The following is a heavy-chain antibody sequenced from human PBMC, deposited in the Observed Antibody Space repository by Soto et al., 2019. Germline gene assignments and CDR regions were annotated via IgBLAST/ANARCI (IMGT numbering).Heavy chain of an antibody. CDR3: ARGGDVNYYHGMDV. D-gene: IGHD5-12*01. V-gene: IGHV1-18*01. CDR2: ISAYNGKT. CDR1: GYTFTSYG. Sequence: QVKLVQSGGEVKKPGASVKLSCTASGYTFTSYGISWVRQAPGQGLEWMGWISAYNGKTNYAQNVQGRVTMTTDTSTRTAYMDVRSLRSDDTAVYYCARGGDVNYYHGMDVWGQGTTVTVSS. J-gene: IGHJ6*02.